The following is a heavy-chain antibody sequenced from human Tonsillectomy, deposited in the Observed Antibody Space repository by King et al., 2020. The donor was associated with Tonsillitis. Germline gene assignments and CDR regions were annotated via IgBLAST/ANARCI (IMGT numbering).Heavy chain of an antibody. J-gene: IGHJ6*02. CDR2: IKQDGSEK. D-gene: IGHD2-2*01. Sequence: VQLVESGGGLVQPGGSLRLSCAASGFTFSGYWMSWVRQAPGKGLEWVANIKQDGSEKYYVDSVKGRFTISRDNAKNSLYLQMNSLRAEDTAVYYCARGMIVVVPAAPMGYGMDAWGQGTTVTVSS. V-gene: IGHV3-7*04. CDR1: GFTFSGYW. CDR3: ARGMIVVVPAAPMGYGMDA.